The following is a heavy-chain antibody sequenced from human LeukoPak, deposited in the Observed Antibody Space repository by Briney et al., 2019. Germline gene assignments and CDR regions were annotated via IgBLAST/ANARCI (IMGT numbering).Heavy chain of an antibody. D-gene: IGHD6-19*01. Sequence: GGPLRLSCAASGFTFSGSAMHWVRQASGKGLEWVGRIRSKANSYATAYAASVKGRFTISRDDSKNTAYLQMNSLKTEDTAVYYCTRLNSDWYVRYYGMDVWGQGTTVTVSS. CDR1: GFTFSGSA. V-gene: IGHV3-73*01. CDR2: IRSKANSYAT. CDR3: TRLNSDWYVRYYGMDV. J-gene: IGHJ6*02.